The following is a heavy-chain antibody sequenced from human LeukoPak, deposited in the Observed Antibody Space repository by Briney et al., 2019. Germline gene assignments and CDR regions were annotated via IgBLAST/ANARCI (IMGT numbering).Heavy chain of an antibody. CDR1: GFALSSHW. CDR2: VNRDGSET. V-gene: IGHV3-7*03. J-gene: IGHJ6*02. Sequence: GGSLRLSCAASGFALSSHWMTWVRQVPGRGPEWVANVNRDGSETYYLDSVKGRFTISKDNAKNSLYLQMNSLRAEDTALYHCARNNGMDVWGQVTTVIVSS. CDR3: ARNNGMDV.